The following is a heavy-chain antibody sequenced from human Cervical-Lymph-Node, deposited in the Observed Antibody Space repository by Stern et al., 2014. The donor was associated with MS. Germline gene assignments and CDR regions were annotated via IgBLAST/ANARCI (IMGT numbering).Heavy chain of an antibody. CDR1: GGTFRTYA. J-gene: IGHJ4*02. CDR3: VRGRVTGTVEDYFDY. Sequence: DQLVESGAEVKRPGSSVKVSCQVSGGTFRTYAISWVRQAPGQGLEWMGGIIPIFDTANYAQKFQGRLTMIADESTSTAYMELSSLRSEDTALYYCVRGRVTGTVEDYFDYWGQGTLVTVSS. V-gene: IGHV1-69*01. D-gene: IGHD1-1*01. CDR2: IIPIFDTA.